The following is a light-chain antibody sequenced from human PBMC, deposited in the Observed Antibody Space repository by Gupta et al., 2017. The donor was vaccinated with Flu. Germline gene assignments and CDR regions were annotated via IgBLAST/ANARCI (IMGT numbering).Light chain of an antibody. V-gene: IGLV2-14*01. Sequence: QSALTQPASVSGSPGQSITISCTGTSSDVGGYNYVSWYQQHPGKPPQLMIYEVSNRPSGVSSRFGGNNSGKTAFLTISGLQAEDEADYYCSSYTSRSTGVFGGGTKLTVL. CDR2: EVS. J-gene: IGLJ3*02. CDR1: SSDVGGYNY. CDR3: SSYTSRSTGV.